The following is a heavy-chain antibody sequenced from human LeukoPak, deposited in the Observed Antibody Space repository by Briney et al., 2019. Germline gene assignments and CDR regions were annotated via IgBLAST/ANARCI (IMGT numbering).Heavy chain of an antibody. CDR2: IGGSDGVT. J-gene: IGHJ4*02. CDR3: ARWFGEPPNFDF. Sequence: GGSLRLSCAASGFTFSNYAMVWVRRAPGKGLEWVSSIGGSDGVTYHADSVKGRFATSRDNSRNTFFLQMNSLRAEDTAIYYCARWFGEPPNFDFWGQGTLVTVSS. V-gene: IGHV3-23*01. D-gene: IGHD3-10*01. CDR1: GFTFSNYA.